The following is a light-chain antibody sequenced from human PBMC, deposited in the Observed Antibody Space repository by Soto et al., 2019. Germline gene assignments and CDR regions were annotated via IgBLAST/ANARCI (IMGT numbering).Light chain of an antibody. CDR1: QSVSSN. V-gene: IGKV3-15*01. CDR3: QQYNNWPPWT. CDR2: GAS. Sequence: ETVVTQSPATLSVSPGERATLSCRASQSVSSNLAWYQQKPGQAPRLLIYGASTRATGIPARFSGSGSGTEFTLTISSLQSEDVAVYYCQQYNNWPPWTFGQGTTVEIK. J-gene: IGKJ1*01.